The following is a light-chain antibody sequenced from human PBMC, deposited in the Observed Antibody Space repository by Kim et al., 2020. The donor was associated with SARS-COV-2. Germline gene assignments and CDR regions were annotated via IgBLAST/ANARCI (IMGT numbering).Light chain of an antibody. CDR2: VAS. Sequence: SPGDGAPPSPRASQSVPHTSSAWYQHKPGQAPSRFIYVASTRATGISDRCSGSGSGTDFTLSISRLEPEDFAVYYCQQYGNSRWTFCQGTKVDIK. V-gene: IGKV3-20*01. J-gene: IGKJ1*01. CDR1: QSVPHTS. CDR3: QQYGNSRWT.